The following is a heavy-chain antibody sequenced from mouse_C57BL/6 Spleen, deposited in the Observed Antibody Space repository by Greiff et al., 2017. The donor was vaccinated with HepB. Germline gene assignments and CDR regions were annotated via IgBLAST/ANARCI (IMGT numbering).Heavy chain of an antibody. Sequence: EVHLVESGGGLVKPGGSLKLSCAASGFTFSDYGMHWVRQAPEKGLEWVAYISSGSSTTYYADTLKGRFAIARDNAKNTPFLQMTSLRSEDTAMYYCAKSRRTGTWFAYWGQGTLVTVSA. J-gene: IGHJ3*01. CDR1: GFTFSDYG. CDR2: ISSGSSTT. V-gene: IGHV5-17*01. CDR3: AKSRRTGTWFAY.